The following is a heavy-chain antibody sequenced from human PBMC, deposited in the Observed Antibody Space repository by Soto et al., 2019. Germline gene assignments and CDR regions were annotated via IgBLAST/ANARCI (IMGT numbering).Heavy chain of an antibody. D-gene: IGHD3-3*01. J-gene: IGHJ6*02. Sequence: GGSLRLSSAASGFTFSSYAMSWVRQAPGKGLEWVSAISGSGGSTYYADSVKGRFTIFRDNSKNTLYLQMNSLRAEDTAVYYCAKGDYDFWSGFGTLERAHYYYGMDVWGQGTTVTVSS. V-gene: IGHV3-23*01. CDR3: AKGDYDFWSGFGTLERAHYYYGMDV. CDR2: ISGSGGST. CDR1: GFTFSSYA.